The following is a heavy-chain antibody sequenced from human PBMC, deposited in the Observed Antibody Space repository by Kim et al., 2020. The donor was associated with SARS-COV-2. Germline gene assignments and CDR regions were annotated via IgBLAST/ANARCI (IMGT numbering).Heavy chain of an antibody. D-gene: IGHD1-26*01. Sequence: VGSLRLSCAASGFTFSNAWMSWVRQAPGKGLEWVGRIKSKTDGGTTDYAAPVKGRFTISRDDSKNTLYLQMNSLKTEDTAVYYCTTDAIVGAAYYYYGMDVWGQGTTVTVSS. J-gene: IGHJ6*02. CDR1: GFTFSNAW. V-gene: IGHV3-15*01. CDR2: IKSKTDGGTT. CDR3: TTDAIVGAAYYYYGMDV.